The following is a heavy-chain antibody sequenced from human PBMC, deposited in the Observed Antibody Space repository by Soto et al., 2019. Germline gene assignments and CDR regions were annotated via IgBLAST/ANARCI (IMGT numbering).Heavy chain of an antibody. CDR3: ARVSSSIVVVPDYGMDV. CDR2: ISGKNGNT. V-gene: IGHV1-18*04. CDR1: GYTFIRHG. J-gene: IGHJ6*02. D-gene: IGHD2-15*01. Sequence: QVQLVQSGVEVKKPGASVKVSCKASGYTFIRHGISWVRQAPGQGLEWMGWISGKNGNTNYAQKLQGRVTLTTDTSTSTAYMDLRSLRSDDTAVYYCARVSSSIVVVPDYGMDVWGQGTTVTVSS.